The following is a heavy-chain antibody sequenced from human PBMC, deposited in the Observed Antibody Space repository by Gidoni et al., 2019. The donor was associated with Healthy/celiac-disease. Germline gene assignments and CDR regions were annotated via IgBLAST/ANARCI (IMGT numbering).Heavy chain of an antibody. D-gene: IGHD3-10*01. Sequence: QVQLVESGGGVVQPGRSLRLSCAASGFTFSSSAMHWVRQAPGKGLEWVAVISYDGSNKYYADSVKGRFTISRDNSKNTLYLQMNSLRAEDTAVYYCARPQDYYGSGSYLDYWGQGTLVTVSS. J-gene: IGHJ4*02. V-gene: IGHV3-30-3*01. CDR2: ISYDGSNK. CDR1: GFTFSSSA. CDR3: ARPQDYYGSGSYLDY.